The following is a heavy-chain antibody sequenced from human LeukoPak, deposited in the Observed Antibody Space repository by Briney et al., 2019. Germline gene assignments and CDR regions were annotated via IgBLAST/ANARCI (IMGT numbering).Heavy chain of an antibody. V-gene: IGHV4-39*01. J-gene: IGHJ4*02. CDR1: GGSISSTSHF. D-gene: IGHD2-15*01. CDR3: ARHENIVVVIAATGFDN. Sequence: PSETLSLTCTVSGGSISSTSHFWTWIRQPPGTGLEWIGSIYYSGDTYYNSSLKSRVTISVDTSKNQFSLKLSSVTAADTAVYYCARHENIVVVIAATGFDNRGQGTLVTVSS. CDR2: IYYSGDT.